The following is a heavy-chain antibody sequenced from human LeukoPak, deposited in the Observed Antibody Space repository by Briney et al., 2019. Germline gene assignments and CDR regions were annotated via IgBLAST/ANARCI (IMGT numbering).Heavy chain of an antibody. Sequence: GASVKVSCKASGYTFTSYGISWVRQAPGRGLEWMGWISAYNGSTNYAQKLQGRVTMTTDTPTSTAYMELRSLRSDDTAVYYCARSAISMITFGGVIANFDYWGQGTLVTVSS. CDR2: ISAYNGST. V-gene: IGHV1-18*01. J-gene: IGHJ4*02. D-gene: IGHD3-16*02. CDR3: ARSAISMITFGGVIANFDY. CDR1: GYTFTSYG.